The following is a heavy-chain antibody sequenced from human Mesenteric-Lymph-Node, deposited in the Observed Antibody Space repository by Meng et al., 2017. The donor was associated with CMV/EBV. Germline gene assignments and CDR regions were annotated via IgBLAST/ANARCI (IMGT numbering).Heavy chain of an antibody. D-gene: IGHD6-6*01. CDR3: ARGKQLVTYGMDV. V-gene: IGHV4-61*01. Sequence: SETLSLTCTVSGGSVSSGSYYWSWIRQPPGKGLEWIGYIYYSGSTNYNPSLKSRVTISVDTSKNQFSLKLSSVTAADTAVYYCARGKQLVTYGMDVWGQGTTVTVSS. CDR2: IYYSGST. CDR1: GGSVSSGSYY. J-gene: IGHJ6*02.